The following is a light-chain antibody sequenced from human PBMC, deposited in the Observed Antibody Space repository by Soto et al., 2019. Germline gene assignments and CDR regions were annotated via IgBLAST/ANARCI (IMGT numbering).Light chain of an antibody. V-gene: IGKV1-33*01. CDR3: QQYDNLPIT. Sequence: DIQMTQSPSSLSASVGDRVTITCQASQDISNYLNWYQHKPGKAPKLLIYDASNLETGVPSRFSGSGSGTDFTFTISSXQPEDIATYHCQQYDNLPITFGPGTKVDTK. CDR2: DAS. J-gene: IGKJ3*01. CDR1: QDISNY.